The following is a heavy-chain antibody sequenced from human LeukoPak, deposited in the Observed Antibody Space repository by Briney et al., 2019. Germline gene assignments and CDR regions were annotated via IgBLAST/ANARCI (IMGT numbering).Heavy chain of an antibody. Sequence: SETLSLTCTVSGGSISSSSYYWGWIRQPPGKGLEWIGSIYYSGSTHYNPSLKSRVTISVDTSKNQFSLKLSSVTAADTAVYYCASLPSGSYYGPQNNWFDPWGQGTLVTVSS. J-gene: IGHJ5*02. CDR2: IYYSGST. V-gene: IGHV4-39*07. D-gene: IGHD1-26*01. CDR1: GGSISSSSYY. CDR3: ASLPSGSYYGPQNNWFDP.